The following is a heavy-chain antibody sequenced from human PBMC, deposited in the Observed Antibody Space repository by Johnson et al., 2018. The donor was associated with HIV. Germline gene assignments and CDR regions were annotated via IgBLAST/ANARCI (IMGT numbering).Heavy chain of an antibody. Sequence: MLLVESGGGLVQPGGSLRLSCAASGFTVSSNYMSWVRQAPGKGVEWVSVIYSGGSTYYADSVKGRFTISRDNAKNSLYLQVNSLKTEDTAVYYCTTVLRPKPLDAFDIWGQGTMVTVSS. J-gene: IGHJ3*02. CDR1: GFTVSSNY. V-gene: IGHV3-66*01. CDR2: IYSGGST. CDR3: TTVLRPKPLDAFDI.